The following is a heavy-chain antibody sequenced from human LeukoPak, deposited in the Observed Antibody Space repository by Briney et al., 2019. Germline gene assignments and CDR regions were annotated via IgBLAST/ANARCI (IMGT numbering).Heavy chain of an antibody. V-gene: IGHV1-2*02. CDR1: GYTFTGYY. Sequence: GASVKVSCKASGYTFTGYYMHWVRQAPGQGLEWMGWINPNSGGTNYAQKFQGRVTMTRDTSISTAYMELSRLRSDDTAVYYCLAPYCSSTSRYDYWGQGTLVTVSS. D-gene: IGHD2-2*01. CDR3: LAPYCSSTSRYDY. CDR2: INPNSGGT. J-gene: IGHJ4*02.